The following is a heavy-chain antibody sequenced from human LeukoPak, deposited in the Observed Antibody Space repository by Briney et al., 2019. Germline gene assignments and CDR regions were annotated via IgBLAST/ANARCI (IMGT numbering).Heavy chain of an antibody. V-gene: IGHV3-11*01. CDR3: ARGHYGLDV. Sequence: GGSLRLSCAASGFTFSDHYMSWIRQTPGKGLEWVSYIYNSASNTFYADSVKGRFTISRDNAKNVLYLQMNNLRVEDTAVYYCARGHYGLDVWGQGTTVTVSS. CDR1: GFTFSDHY. J-gene: IGHJ6*02. CDR2: IYNSASNT.